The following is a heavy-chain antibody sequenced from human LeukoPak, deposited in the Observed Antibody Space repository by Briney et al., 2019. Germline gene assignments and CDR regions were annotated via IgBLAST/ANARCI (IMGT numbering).Heavy chain of an antibody. Sequence: SETLFLTCTVSGGSISSYYWSWIRQPPGKGLEWIGYIYYSGSTNYNPSLKSRVTISVDTSKNQFSLKLSSVTAADTAVYYCARLPPYSSSLNWFDPWGQGTLVTVSS. V-gene: IGHV4-59*08. J-gene: IGHJ5*02. CDR1: GGSISSYY. CDR3: ARLPPYSSSLNWFDP. CDR2: IYYSGST. D-gene: IGHD6-13*01.